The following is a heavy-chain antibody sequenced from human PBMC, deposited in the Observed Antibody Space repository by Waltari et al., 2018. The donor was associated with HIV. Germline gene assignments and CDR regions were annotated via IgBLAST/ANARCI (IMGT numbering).Heavy chain of an antibody. Sequence: EVQLAQSGAEVKKPGESLKISCTGSGYSFATYRIGGVRQMPGKALEWVGTICPWDSDAKDSPAFQVQVDISTDKPTSTAYLRWSSLRASDSGIYYCARLYSTGRVDYWGQGTLVTVSS. J-gene: IGHJ4*02. V-gene: IGHV5-51*01. D-gene: IGHD6-19*01. CDR2: ICPWDSDA. CDR3: ARLYSTGRVDY. CDR1: GYSFATYR.